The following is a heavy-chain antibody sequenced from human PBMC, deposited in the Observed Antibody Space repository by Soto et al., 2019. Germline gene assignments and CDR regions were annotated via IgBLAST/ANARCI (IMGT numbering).Heavy chain of an antibody. CDR3: ARDVTLWGSYRPDAFDI. J-gene: IGHJ3*02. D-gene: IGHD3-16*02. V-gene: IGHV4-59*01. Sequence: SETLSLTCTVSGGSISSYYWRWIRQPPGKGLEWIGYIYYSGSTNYNPSLKSRVTISVDTSKNQFSLTLSSVTAADTAVYYCARDVTLWGSYRPDAFDIWGQGTMVT. CDR1: GGSISSYY. CDR2: IYYSGST.